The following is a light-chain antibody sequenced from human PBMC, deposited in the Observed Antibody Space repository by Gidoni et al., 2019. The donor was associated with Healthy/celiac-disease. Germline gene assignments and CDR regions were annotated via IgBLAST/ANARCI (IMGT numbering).Light chain of an antibody. Sequence: EIVLTQSPATLSLSPGERATLPCRASQSVSSYLAWYQQKPGQAPRLLIYDASNRATGIPARFSGSGSGTDFTLTISSLGPEDFAVYYCQQRSNWPTFXGXTKVEIK. V-gene: IGKV3-11*01. J-gene: IGKJ4*01. CDR2: DAS. CDR1: QSVSSY. CDR3: QQRSNWPT.